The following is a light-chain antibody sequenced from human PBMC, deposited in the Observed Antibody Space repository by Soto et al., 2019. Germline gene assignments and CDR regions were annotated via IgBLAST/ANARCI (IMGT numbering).Light chain of an antibody. CDR2: DAS. Sequence: IVLTQSPATLSLSPGERATLSCRASQSVSSYLAWYQQKPGQAPRLLIYDASNSATGIPARFSGRGSGTDFTLTTSSLEPEDFAVYYCQQRSNWSKTFGQGTKLDIK. J-gene: IGKJ2*01. V-gene: IGKV3-11*01. CDR3: QQRSNWSKT. CDR1: QSVSSY.